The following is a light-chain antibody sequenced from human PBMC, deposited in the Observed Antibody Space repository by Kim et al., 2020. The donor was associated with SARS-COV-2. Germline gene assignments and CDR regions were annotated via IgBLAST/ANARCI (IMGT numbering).Light chain of an antibody. J-gene: IGKJ4*01. CDR1: QGISSY. V-gene: IGKV1-8*01. Sequence: AIRITQSPSSLSASTGDRVTITCRGSQGISSYLAWYQQKPGKAPKLRIYAASTLQSGVPSRFSGSGSGTDFTLTISCLQSEDFATYYCQQYYSYPLTFGGGTKVDIK. CDR2: AAS. CDR3: QQYYSYPLT.